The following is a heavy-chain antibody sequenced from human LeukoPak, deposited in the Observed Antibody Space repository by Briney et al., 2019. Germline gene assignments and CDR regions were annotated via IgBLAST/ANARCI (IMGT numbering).Heavy chain of an antibody. D-gene: IGHD3-3*01. Sequence: ASVKVSCKASGYTFTTYAMNWVRQAPGQGLEWMGWINPNSGGTNYAQKFQGRVTMTRDTSISTAYMELSRLRSDDTAVYYCATPFFEDFDYWGQGTLVTVSS. CDR1: GYTFTTYA. V-gene: IGHV1-2*02. J-gene: IGHJ4*02. CDR2: INPNSGGT. CDR3: ATPFFEDFDY.